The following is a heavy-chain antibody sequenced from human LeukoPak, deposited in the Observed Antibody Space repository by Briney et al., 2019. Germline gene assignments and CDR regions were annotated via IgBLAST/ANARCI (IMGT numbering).Heavy chain of an antibody. CDR3: ARGRANVAAADNWFDP. CDR1: GFNFRIHG. D-gene: IGHD6-13*01. V-gene: IGHV3-23*01. J-gene: IGHJ5*02. Sequence: GGSLRLSCAASGFNFRIHGINWVRQAPGKGLEWVSAIGVSGIHTYFADSVKGRFSISRDDSRNTVYLQMKSLRAGDTAVYYCARGRANVAAADNWFDPWGQGTLVTVSS. CDR2: IGVSGIHT.